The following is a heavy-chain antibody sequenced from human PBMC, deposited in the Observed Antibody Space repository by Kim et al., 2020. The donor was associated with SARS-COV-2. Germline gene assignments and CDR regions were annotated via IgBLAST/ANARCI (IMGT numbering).Heavy chain of an antibody. J-gene: IGHJ4*02. Sequence: SETLSLTCTVSGGSISSSSYYWGWIRQPPGKGLEWIGSIYYSGSTYYNPSLKSRVTISVDTSKNQFSLKLSSVTAADTAVYYCARHTVVTPLNYWGQGTL. CDR3: ARHTVVTPLNY. CDR1: GGSISSSSYY. D-gene: IGHD2-21*02. V-gene: IGHV4-39*01. CDR2: IYYSGST.